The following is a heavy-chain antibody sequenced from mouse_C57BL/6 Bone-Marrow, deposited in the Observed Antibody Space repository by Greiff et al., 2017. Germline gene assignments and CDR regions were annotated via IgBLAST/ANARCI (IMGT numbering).Heavy chain of an antibody. Sequence: QVQLQQPGAELVMPGASVKLSCKASGYTFTSYWMHWVKQRPGQGLEWIGEFDPSDSYTTYNPKFKGKSTLTVDKSSSTAYMQHSSLTSEDAAVYYCAREIDLGYCEVWGTGTTVTVSS. CDR3: AREIDLGYCEV. CDR1: GYTFTSYW. J-gene: IGHJ1*03. V-gene: IGHV1-69*01. D-gene: IGHD2-4*01. CDR2: FDPSDSYT.